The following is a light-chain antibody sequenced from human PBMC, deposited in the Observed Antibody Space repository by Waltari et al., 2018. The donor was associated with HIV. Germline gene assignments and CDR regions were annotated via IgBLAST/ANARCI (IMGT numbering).Light chain of an antibody. CDR3: AAWDDSLSAFYV. Sequence: QSVLTQPPSASGTPGQRVTISCSGSSSNIGSKYVYWYHQVPGTAPQHCIYRKNQRPSEVPDRFSGSKSGTSATLAISGLRSEDEAGYYCAAWDDSLSAFYVSGTGTKVAVL. CDR2: RKN. V-gene: IGLV1-47*01. J-gene: IGLJ1*01. CDR1: SSNIGSKY.